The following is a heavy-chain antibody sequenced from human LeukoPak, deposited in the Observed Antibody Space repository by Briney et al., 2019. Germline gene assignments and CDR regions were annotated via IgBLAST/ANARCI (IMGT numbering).Heavy chain of an antibody. J-gene: IGHJ5*02. CDR2: IIPIFGTA. CDR1: GRTFSSYA. Sequence: ASVKVSCKASGRTFSSYAISWVRQAPGQGLEWMGGIIPIFGTANYAQKFQGRVTITADKSTSTAYMELSSLRSEDTAMYYCARGGVLLFIRWFDPWGQGTLVTVSS. V-gene: IGHV1-69*06. D-gene: IGHD3-10*01. CDR3: ARGGVLLFIRWFDP.